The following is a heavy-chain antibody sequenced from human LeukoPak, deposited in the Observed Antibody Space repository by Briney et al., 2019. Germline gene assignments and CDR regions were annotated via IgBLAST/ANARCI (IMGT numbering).Heavy chain of an antibody. J-gene: IGHJ4*02. D-gene: IGHD3-10*01. V-gene: IGHV4-30-2*01. CDR1: GGSISSGGYS. Sequence: PSETLSLTCTVSGGSISSGGYSWSWIRQPPGKGLEWIGYIYHSGSTYYNPSLKSRVTISVDRSKNQFSLKLSSVTAADTAVYYCARVEFPYYFDYWGQGTLVTVSS. CDR2: IYHSGST. CDR3: ARVEFPYYFDY.